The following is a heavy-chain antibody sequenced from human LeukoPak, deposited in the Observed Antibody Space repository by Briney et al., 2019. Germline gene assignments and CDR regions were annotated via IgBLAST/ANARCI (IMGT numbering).Heavy chain of an antibody. Sequence: ASVKVSCKASGYTFTSYYMHWVRQDPGQGLEWMGIINPSGGSTTYAQRFQGRVTMTRDTSTSTLYMELSSLRSEDTAVYYCARDYGYTSSRSYFDCWGQGTLVTVSS. D-gene: IGHD6-13*01. J-gene: IGHJ4*02. CDR3: ARDYGYTSSRSYFDC. CDR2: INPSGGST. CDR1: GYTFTSYY. V-gene: IGHV1-46*01.